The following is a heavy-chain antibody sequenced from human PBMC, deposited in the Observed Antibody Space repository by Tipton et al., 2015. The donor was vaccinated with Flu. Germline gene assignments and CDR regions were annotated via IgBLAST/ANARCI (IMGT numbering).Heavy chain of an antibody. CDR2: IYYSGST. CDR1: GGSISSYY. J-gene: IGHJ6*02. V-gene: IGHV4-59*08. Sequence: TLSLTCTVSGGSISSYYWSWIRQPPGKGLGWIGYIYYSGSTNYNPSLKSRVTISVDTSKNQFSLKLSSVTAADTAVYYCARREGSSGWFGMDVWGQGTTVTVSS. CDR3: ARREGSSGWFGMDV. D-gene: IGHD6-19*01.